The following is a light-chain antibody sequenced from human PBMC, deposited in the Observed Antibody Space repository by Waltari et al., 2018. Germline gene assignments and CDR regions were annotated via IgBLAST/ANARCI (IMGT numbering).Light chain of an antibody. V-gene: IGLV1-47*01. CDR2: RNN. CDR1: SPNIGSNY. J-gene: IGLJ3*02. Sequence: QSVLTQPPSASGTPGQRVTISCSGSSPNIGSNYGPRYQPLPGTAPKPLTYRNNQRPSGVPDRFSGSKAGTSASLAVSGLRSEDEADYYFATWDDRLSGPGVFGGGTKLTVL. CDR3: ATWDDRLSGPGV.